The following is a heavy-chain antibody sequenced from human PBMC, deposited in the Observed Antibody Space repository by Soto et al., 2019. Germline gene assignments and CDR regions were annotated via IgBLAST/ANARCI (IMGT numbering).Heavy chain of an antibody. CDR2: VYNSGST. V-gene: IGHV4-59*01. CDR3: ARYRREAVAGYTLDN. Sequence: PSETLSLTCPVSGCSISSNYWPWIRQPPGKGLEWIGYVYNSGSTNYNPSLKSRVTISEDTSKSQFSLKVNSMTAADTAVYYCARYRREAVAGYTLDNWGQGILVTVSS. J-gene: IGHJ4*02. D-gene: IGHD6-13*01. CDR1: GCSISSNY.